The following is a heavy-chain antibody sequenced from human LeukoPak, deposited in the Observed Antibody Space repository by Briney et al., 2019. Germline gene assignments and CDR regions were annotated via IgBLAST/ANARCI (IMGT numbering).Heavy chain of an antibody. CDR2: IYSDGST. V-gene: IGHV3-53*01. CDR1: GFTVSNNY. CDR3: AKDWYGDYFDAFEI. Sequence: GGSLRLSCAASGFTVSNNYMRWVRQAPGKGLEWVSVIYSDGSTYYEDSVKGRFTSSRDNSKNTLYLQMNSLRAEDTAVYYCAKDWYGDYFDAFEIWGQGTTVTVSS. J-gene: IGHJ3*02. D-gene: IGHD4-17*01.